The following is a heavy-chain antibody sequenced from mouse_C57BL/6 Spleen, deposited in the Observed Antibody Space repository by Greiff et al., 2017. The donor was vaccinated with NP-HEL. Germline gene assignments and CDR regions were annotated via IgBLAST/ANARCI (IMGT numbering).Heavy chain of an antibody. Sequence: EVQLKESGPGLVKPSQSLSLTCSVTGYSITSGYYWNWIRQFPGNKLEWMGYISYDGSNNYNPSLKNRISITRDTSKNQFFLKLNSVTTEDTATYYCARDLYYYGKGYFDVWGTGTTVTVSS. V-gene: IGHV3-6*01. CDR1: GYSITSGYY. D-gene: IGHD1-1*01. J-gene: IGHJ1*03. CDR2: ISYDGSN. CDR3: ARDLYYYGKGYFDV.